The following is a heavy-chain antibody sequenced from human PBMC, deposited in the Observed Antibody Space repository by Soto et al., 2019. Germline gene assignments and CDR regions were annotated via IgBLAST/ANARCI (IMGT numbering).Heavy chain of an antibody. J-gene: IGHJ4*02. CDR1: GFTFSSYG. Sequence: GGSLRLSCAASGFTFSSYGMHWVRQVPGKGLEWVAVIWYDGSNKYYADSVKGRFTISRDNSKNTLYLQMNSLRAEDTAVYYCAREGVPPTPYGDYYFDYWGQGTLVTVSS. V-gene: IGHV3-33*01. CDR2: IWYDGSNK. D-gene: IGHD4-17*01. CDR3: AREGVPPTPYGDYYFDY.